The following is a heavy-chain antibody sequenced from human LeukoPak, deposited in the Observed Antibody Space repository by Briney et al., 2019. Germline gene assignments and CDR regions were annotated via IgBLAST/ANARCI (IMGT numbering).Heavy chain of an antibody. CDR2: IYYSGST. CDR3: ARSVDIAATSDY. CDR1: GGSISSSSYY. J-gene: IGHJ4*02. V-gene: IGHV4-39*07. Sequence: PSETLSLTCTVSGGSISSSSYYWGWIRQPPGKGLEWIGSIYYSGSTYDNPPLKSRVTISVDTSKNQFSLKLSSVTAADTAVYYCARSVDIAATSDYWGQGALVTVSS. D-gene: IGHD5-12*01.